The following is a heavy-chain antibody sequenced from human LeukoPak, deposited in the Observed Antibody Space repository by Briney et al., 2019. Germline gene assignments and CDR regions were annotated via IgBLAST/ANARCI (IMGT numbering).Heavy chain of an antibody. J-gene: IGHJ5*02. CDR2: ISYDGSNK. Sequence: PGGSLRLPCAASVFTFSSYAMHWVRQAPAKGLAGVAVISYDGSNKYYADSVKGRFTISRDNSKNTLYLQMNSLRAEDTAVYYCARVEAAGYNWFDPWGQGTLVTVSS. V-gene: IGHV3-30*04. D-gene: IGHD6-13*01. CDR1: VFTFSSYA. CDR3: ARVEAAGYNWFDP.